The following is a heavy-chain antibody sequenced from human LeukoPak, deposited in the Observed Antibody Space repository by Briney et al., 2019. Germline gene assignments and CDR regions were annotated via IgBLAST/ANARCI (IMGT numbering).Heavy chain of an antibody. CDR1: GFTFSTHG. J-gene: IGHJ4*02. CDR2: ISYHGNNK. D-gene: IGHD3-10*01. CDR3: AKMGSPITMVRGVPFDY. Sequence: PGGSLRLSCAASGFTFSTHGMHWVRQAPGKGLEWVAAISYHGNNKYYADSVKGRFTISRDNSKNMLYVQMNRLRAEDTAVYYCAKMGSPITMVRGVPFDYWGQGTLVTVSS. V-gene: IGHV3-30*18.